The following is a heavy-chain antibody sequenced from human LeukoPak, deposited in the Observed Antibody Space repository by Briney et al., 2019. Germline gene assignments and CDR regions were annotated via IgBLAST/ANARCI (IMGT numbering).Heavy chain of an antibody. V-gene: IGHV1-3*01. CDR1: GYTFTSYA. CDR2: INAGNGNT. Sequence: RSGGSLRLSCKASGYTFTSYAMHWVRQAPGQRLEWMGWINAGNGNTKYSQKFQGRVTITRDTSASTAYMELSSLRSEDTAVYYCARRIAAAEHWGQGTLVTVSS. J-gene: IGHJ1*01. D-gene: IGHD6-13*01. CDR3: ARRIAAAEH.